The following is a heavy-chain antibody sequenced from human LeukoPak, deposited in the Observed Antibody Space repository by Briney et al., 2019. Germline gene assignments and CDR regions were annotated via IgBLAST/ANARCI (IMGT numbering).Heavy chain of an antibody. CDR3: ARGGYYRAYYFDY. D-gene: IGHD3-3*01. J-gene: IGHJ4*02. CDR2: INHSGST. V-gene: IGHV4-34*01. Sequence: SETLSLTCTVSGGSISSYYWSWIRQPPGKGLEWIGEINHSGSTNYNPSLKSRVTISVDTSKNQFSLKLSSVTAADTAVYYCARGGYYRAYYFDYWGQGTLVTVSS. CDR1: GGSISSYY.